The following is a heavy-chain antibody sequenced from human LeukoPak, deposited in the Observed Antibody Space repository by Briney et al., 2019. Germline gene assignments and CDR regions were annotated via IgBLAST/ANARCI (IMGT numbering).Heavy chain of an antibody. V-gene: IGHV3-53*01. CDR3: AGGSPWYYYRMDV. Sequence: PGGSLRLSCAASGFTVSSNYMSWVRQAPGKGLEWVSLMYSGGSTYYADSVKGRFTISRDNSKNTLYLQMNSLRAEDTAVYYCAGGSPWYYYRMDVWGQGATVTVSS. D-gene: IGHD3-16*01. J-gene: IGHJ6*02. CDR2: MYSGGST. CDR1: GFTVSSNY.